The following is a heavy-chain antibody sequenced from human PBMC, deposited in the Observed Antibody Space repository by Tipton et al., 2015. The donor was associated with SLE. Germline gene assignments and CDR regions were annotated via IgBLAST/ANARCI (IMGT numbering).Heavy chain of an antibody. D-gene: IGHD4-17*01. J-gene: IGHJ5*02. CDR3: ARDGARSDYVRWFDP. V-gene: IGHV4-59*11. CDR2: IYYSGST. Sequence: TLSLTCTVSGGSISSHYWSWIRQPPGKGLEWIGYIYYSGSTNYNPSLKSRVTISVDTSKNQFSLKLSSVTAADTAVYYCARDGARSDYVRWFDPWGHGTLVTVS. CDR1: GGSISSHY.